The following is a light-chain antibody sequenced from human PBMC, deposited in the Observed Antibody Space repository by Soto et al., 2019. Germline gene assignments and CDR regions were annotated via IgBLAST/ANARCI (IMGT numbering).Light chain of an antibody. Sequence: LTQSPGTLSLSPGERATLSCRASQSVSNKYLAWYQQKPGQAPGLLIDGASSRATDIPDRFSGSGSGTDFTLTISRLEPEDFAVYYCQQYGGSLTFGGGTKVEIK. V-gene: IGKV3-20*01. J-gene: IGKJ4*01. CDR1: QSVSNKY. CDR2: GAS. CDR3: QQYGGSLT.